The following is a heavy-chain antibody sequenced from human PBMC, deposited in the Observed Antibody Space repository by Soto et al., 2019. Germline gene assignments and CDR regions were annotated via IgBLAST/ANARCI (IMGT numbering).Heavy chain of an antibody. Sequence: QVQLQESGPGLVKPSQTLSLTCTVSGGSISSGGYYWSWIRQHPGKGLEWIVYIYYSGSTYYNPSLKSRVTISVDTSKNQFSLKLSSVTAADTAVYYCARTVTGSYYFDYWGQGTLVTVSS. CDR1: GGSISSGGYY. D-gene: IGHD4-4*01. J-gene: IGHJ4*02. CDR3: ARTVTGSYYFDY. V-gene: IGHV4-31*03. CDR2: IYYSGST.